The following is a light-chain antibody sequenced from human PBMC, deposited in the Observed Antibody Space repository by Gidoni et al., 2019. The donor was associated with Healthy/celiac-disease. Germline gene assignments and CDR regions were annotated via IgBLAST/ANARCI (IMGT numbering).Light chain of an antibody. CDR2: AAS. J-gene: IGKJ4*01. Sequence: IQMTQSPSLLSASGGDRVTVTCRATQGISNYFAWYQQKPGKVPKLLIYAASTLQSGVPSRFSGSGSWTDFTLTISSLQPEDVASYYCQKYNSAPLTFGGGTKVEIK. CDR1: QGISNY. CDR3: QKYNSAPLT. V-gene: IGKV1-27*01.